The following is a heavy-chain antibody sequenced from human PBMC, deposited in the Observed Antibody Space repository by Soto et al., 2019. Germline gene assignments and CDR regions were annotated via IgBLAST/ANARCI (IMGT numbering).Heavy chain of an antibody. CDR2: ISSTTNYI. J-gene: IGHJ4*02. CDR3: ARESEDLTSNFDY. V-gene: IGHV3-21*06. Sequence: PGGSLRLSCAASGFTFTRYSMNWVRQAPGKGLEWGSFISSTTNYIYYGDSMKGRFTISRDNAKNSLYLEMNSLRAEDTAVYYCARESEDLTSNFDYWGQGTLVTVSS. CDR1: GFTFTRYS.